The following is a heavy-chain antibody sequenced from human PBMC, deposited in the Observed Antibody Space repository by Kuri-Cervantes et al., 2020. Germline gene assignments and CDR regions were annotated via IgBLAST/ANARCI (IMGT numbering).Heavy chain of an antibody. D-gene: IGHD5-18*01. CDR1: GFTFSSYA. V-gene: IGHV3-30-3*01. CDR2: ISYDGSNK. CDR3: AKGFSYDYIDY. J-gene: IGHJ4*02. Sequence: GESLKISCAASGFTFSSYAMHWVRQAPGKGLEWVAVISYDGSNKYYADSVKGRFTISRDNSKNTVYLQMNSLRAEDTAVYYCAKGFSYDYIDYWGQGTLVTVSS.